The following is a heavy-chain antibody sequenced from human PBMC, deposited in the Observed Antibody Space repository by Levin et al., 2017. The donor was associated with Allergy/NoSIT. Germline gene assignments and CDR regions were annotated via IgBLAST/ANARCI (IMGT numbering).Heavy chain of an antibody. CDR2: IIPIFGTA. CDR3: ATTLGGWNYFDY. Sequence: SVKVSCKASGGTFSSYAISWVRQAPGQGLEWMGGIIPIFGTANYAQKFQGRVTITADESTSTAYMELSSLRSEDTAVYYCATTLGGWNYFDYWGQGTLVTVSS. D-gene: IGHD3-16*01. J-gene: IGHJ4*02. CDR1: GGTFSSYA. V-gene: IGHV1-69*13.